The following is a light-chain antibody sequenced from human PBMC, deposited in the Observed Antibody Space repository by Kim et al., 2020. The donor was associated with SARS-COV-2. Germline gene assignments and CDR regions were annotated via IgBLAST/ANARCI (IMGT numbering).Light chain of an antibody. V-gene: IGKV1-39*01. Sequence: DIEMTQSPSSLSASVGDRVTITCRASQYISNHLNWYQHKPGRGPELLIYTATSLQSGVPSRFSGGCSGTDFTLTISSLQPEDFATYYCQQGYRTPVTFGQGTKLEI. CDR2: TAT. J-gene: IGKJ2*01. CDR1: QYISNH. CDR3: QQGYRTPVT.